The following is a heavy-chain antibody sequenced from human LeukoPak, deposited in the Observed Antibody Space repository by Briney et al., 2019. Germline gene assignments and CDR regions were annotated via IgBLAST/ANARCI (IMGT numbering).Heavy chain of an antibody. CDR3: ARGALYDFWSGYSNWFDP. V-gene: IGHV4-59*01. Sequence: PSETLSLTCTVSGGSISSYYWSWIRQPPGKGLEWIGYIYYSGSTNYNPSLKSRVTISVDTSKNQFSLKLSSVTAADTAVYYCARGALYDFWSGYSNWFDPWGQGTLVTVSS. CDR1: GGSISSYY. D-gene: IGHD3-3*01. J-gene: IGHJ5*02. CDR2: IYYSGST.